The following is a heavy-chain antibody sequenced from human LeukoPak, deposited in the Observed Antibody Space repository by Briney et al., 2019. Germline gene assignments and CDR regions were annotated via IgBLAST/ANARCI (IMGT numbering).Heavy chain of an antibody. D-gene: IGHD6-13*01. J-gene: IGHJ4*02. Sequence: GGSLRLSCAASGFTFSSYGMHWVRQAPGKGLEWVAVISYDGSNKYYADSVKGRFTISRDNSKNTLYLQMNSLRAEDTAVYYCAKEQYSSSWYWAFFDYWGQGTLVTVSS. CDR3: AKEQYSSSWYWAFFDY. CDR1: GFTFSSYG. V-gene: IGHV3-30*18. CDR2: ISYDGSNK.